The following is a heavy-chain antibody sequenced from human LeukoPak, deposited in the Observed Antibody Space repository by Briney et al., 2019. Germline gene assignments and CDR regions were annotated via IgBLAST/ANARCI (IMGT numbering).Heavy chain of an antibody. CDR2: IRSKANDYAA. CDR3: SGSLKTYCSGGKCHSDYYYYGMDV. V-gene: IGHV3-73*01. D-gene: IGHD2-15*01. Sequence: GGSLRLSCAASGFTFSSYAMSWVRQAPRKGLEWVGRIRSKANDYAAAYAASVEGRFTISRDDSKNTAFLQMNALKTEDSAVYYCSGSLKTYCSGGKCHSDYYYYGMDVWGQGTTVTVSS. J-gene: IGHJ6*02. CDR1: GFTFSSYA.